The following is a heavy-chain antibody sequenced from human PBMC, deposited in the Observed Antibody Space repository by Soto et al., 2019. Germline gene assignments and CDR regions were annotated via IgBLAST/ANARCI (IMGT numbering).Heavy chain of an antibody. D-gene: IGHD1-1*01. Sequence: SETLSLTCTVSGGSMVSAGYYWSWVRQPPGKGLEWIGYTYYSGSTSYNPSLKSRVTISVDTSKNQFSLKLSSVTAADTAVYYCATETTGGNWFDPWGQGTLVTVSS. J-gene: IGHJ5*02. V-gene: IGHV4-39*02. CDR3: ATETTGGNWFDP. CDR2: TYYSGST. CDR1: GGSMVSAGYY.